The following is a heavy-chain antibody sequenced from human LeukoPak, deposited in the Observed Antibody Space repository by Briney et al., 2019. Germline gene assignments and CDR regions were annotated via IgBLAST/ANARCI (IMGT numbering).Heavy chain of an antibody. Sequence: ASVKVSCKASGYTFTSYGISWVRQAPGQGLEWMGWISAYNGNTNYAQKFLDRVTMTTDTSTSTAYMELRSLRSDDTAVYYCVRDWLPYYRSGAALDPWGQGTLVTVSS. CDR3: VRDWLPYYRSGAALDP. D-gene: IGHD3-10*01. V-gene: IGHV1-18*01. J-gene: IGHJ5*02. CDR2: ISAYNGNT. CDR1: GYTFTSYG.